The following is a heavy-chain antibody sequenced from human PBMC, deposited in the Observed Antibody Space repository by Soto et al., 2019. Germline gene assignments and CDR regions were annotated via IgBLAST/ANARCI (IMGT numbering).Heavy chain of an antibody. Sequence: EVHLLESGGGLVQPGGSLRVSCAASGFTFSSYAMTWVRQAPGKGLEWVSTISGGSGSTYYADSVKGRFTISRDNSKNTLYRQMNSLRAEDTATYYCTKAPRGRLTGWFDYWGQGTLVTVSS. J-gene: IGHJ4*02. V-gene: IGHV3-23*01. CDR1: GFTFSSYA. D-gene: IGHD3-9*01. CDR2: ISGGSGST. CDR3: TKAPRGRLTGWFDY.